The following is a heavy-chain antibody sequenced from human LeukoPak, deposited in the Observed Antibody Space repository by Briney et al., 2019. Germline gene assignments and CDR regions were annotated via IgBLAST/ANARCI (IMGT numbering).Heavy chain of an antibody. Sequence: GASVKVSCKXSGYTFTSYDINWVRQATGQGLEWMGWMNPNSGNTGYSQKFQGRVTMTRNTSISTAYMELSSLRSEDTAVYYCAADPHRTYYYDSSGYYPPRTAGFDPWGQGTLVTVSS. CDR3: AADPHRTYYYDSSGYYPPRTAGFDP. CDR1: GYTFTSYD. D-gene: IGHD3-22*01. V-gene: IGHV1-8*01. J-gene: IGHJ5*02. CDR2: MNPNSGNT.